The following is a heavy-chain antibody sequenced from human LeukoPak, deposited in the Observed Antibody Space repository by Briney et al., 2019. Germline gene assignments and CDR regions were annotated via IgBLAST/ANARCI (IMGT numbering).Heavy chain of an antibody. V-gene: IGHV3-30*02. CDR3: ARRPYSSSWPFNY. Sequence: PGGSLRLSCVASGVILNTYGMHWVRQAPGKGLEWVAFIRYDGGNQYYADSVKGRFTISRDNSKNTMSLQMNSLRAEDTAVYYCARRPYSSSWPFNYWGQGTLVTVSS. D-gene: IGHD6-13*01. J-gene: IGHJ4*02. CDR2: IRYDGGNQ. CDR1: GVILNTYG.